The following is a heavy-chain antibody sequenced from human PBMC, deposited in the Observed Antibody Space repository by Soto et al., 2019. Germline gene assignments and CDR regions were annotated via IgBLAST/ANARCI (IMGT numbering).Heavy chain of an antibody. Sequence: EVQLTESGGGLVQPGGSLRLSCAASGFTFSSYSMTWVRQAPGKGLEWVSGISDSGGKTWYADSVKGRFTISRDNSKNSLFLQMNSLRAEDTAVYFCSKWSGFGDAWGQGTLVTGSS. J-gene: IGHJ1*01. CDR3: SKWSGFGDA. D-gene: IGHD3-10*01. V-gene: IGHV3-23*01. CDR2: ISDSGGKT. CDR1: GFTFSSYS.